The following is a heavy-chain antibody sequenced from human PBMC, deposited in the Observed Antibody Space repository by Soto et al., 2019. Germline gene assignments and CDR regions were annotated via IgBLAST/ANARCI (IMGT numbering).Heavy chain of an antibody. J-gene: IGHJ6*02. CDR2: IYPGDSDT. CDR3: AIHNGTTTGMDV. Sequence: PGESLKISFQGAGYSFTTYWIAWVRQMPGKGLEWMGIIYPGDSDTRYSPSFQGQVTMSADKSISTAYLQWSSLKASDTAIYYCAIHNGTTTGMDVWGQGTTVTVSS. D-gene: IGHD1-7*01. CDR1: GYSFTTYW. V-gene: IGHV5-51*01.